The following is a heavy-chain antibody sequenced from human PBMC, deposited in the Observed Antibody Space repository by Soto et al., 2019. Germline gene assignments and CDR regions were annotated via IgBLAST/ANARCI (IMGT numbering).Heavy chain of an antibody. CDR2: INLSGRS. D-gene: IGHD3-3*01. Sequence: SETLSLTCAVDGGSFSGYFWSWIRHTPGKGLEWIGEINLSGRSDYNPSLKSRVTISLNTSKNQFSLNLTSEPAAPTGPYFCGRAEWLHYFVPWCQGTLVAVSS. J-gene: IGHJ5*02. CDR3: GRAEWLHYFVP. CDR1: GGSFSGYF. V-gene: IGHV4-34*01.